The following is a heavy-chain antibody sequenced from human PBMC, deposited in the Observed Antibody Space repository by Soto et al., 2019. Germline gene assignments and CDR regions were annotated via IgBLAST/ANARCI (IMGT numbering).Heavy chain of an antibody. D-gene: IGHD3-9*01. CDR2: IYYSGST. V-gene: IGHV4-31*03. CDR1: GGSISSGGYY. J-gene: IGHJ4*02. Sequence: SETLSLTCTVSGGSISSGGYYWSWIRQHPGKGLEWIGYIYYSGSTYYNPSLKSRVTISVDTSKNQFSLKLSSVTAADTAVYYCARGYDIRGEDYWGQGTLVTVSS. CDR3: ARGYDIRGEDY.